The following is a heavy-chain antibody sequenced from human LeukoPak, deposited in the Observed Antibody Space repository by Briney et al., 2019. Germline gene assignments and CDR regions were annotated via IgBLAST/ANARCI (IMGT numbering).Heavy chain of an antibody. V-gene: IGHV1-2*02. CDR2: INPRNGGT. J-gene: IGHJ5*02. CDR3: ARDTGDGYDNWFDP. Sequence: ASLKLSCKASGFTFTDFYIYWVRQAPGQGLGWMGWINPRNGGTYFAQKFQGRVTMTRDTSITTAYLELSSLRSDDTAVYYCARDTGDGYDNWFDPWGQGTLVTVSS. D-gene: IGHD3-22*01. CDR1: GFTFTDFY.